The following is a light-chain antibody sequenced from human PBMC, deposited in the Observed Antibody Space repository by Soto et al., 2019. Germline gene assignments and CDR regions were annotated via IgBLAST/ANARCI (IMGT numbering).Light chain of an antibody. Sequence: DIQLTQSPSFLSASVGDRVTITCRASQGISSYLAWYQQKPGKAPNLLIYAASTLQSGAPSRFSGSESGTEFTLTISSLQPEDFATYYCQQLNTYPLTFGGGTKVDIK. CDR3: QQLNTYPLT. J-gene: IGKJ4*01. CDR1: QGISSY. CDR2: AAS. V-gene: IGKV1-9*01.